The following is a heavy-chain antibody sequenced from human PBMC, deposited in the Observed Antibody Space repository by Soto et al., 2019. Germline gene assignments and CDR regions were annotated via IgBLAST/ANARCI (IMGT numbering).Heavy chain of an antibody. V-gene: IGHV1-69*13. CDR1: GGTFSSYA. CDR2: IIPIFGTA. CDR3: ASLDGSRYNWKLGLFLATQFDY. D-gene: IGHD1-20*01. J-gene: IGHJ4*01. Sequence: ASVKVSCKASGGTFSSYAISWVRQAPGQGLEWMGGIIPIFGTANYAQKFQGRVTITADESTSTAYMELSSLRSEDTAVYYCASLDGSRYNWKLGLFLATQFDYWGHGTLVTVSS.